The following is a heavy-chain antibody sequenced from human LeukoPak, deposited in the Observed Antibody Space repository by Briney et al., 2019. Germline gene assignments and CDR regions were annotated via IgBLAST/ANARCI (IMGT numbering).Heavy chain of an antibody. CDR1: GYSFSSYW. V-gene: IGHV5-51*01. J-gene: IGHJ4*02. CDR2: IYPGDSDT. Sequence: GESLKISCKGSGYSFSSYWIGWVRQMPGKGLEWMGIIYPGDSDTRYSPSFQGHVTISADKSISTAYLQWSSLKASDTAIYYCVRLVGYSSDYWGQGTLVTVSS. D-gene: IGHD6-13*01. CDR3: VRLVGYSSDY.